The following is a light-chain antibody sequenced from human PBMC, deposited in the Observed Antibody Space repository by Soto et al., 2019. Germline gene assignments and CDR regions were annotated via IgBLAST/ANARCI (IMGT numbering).Light chain of an antibody. CDR3: SSYTSSSTPVV. CDR1: SSDVGGYNY. Sequence: QSALTQPASVSGSPGQSITISCTGTSSDVGGYNYVSWYQQHPGKAPKLMIYDVSTRPSGVSNRFSGSKSGNTASLTISGPQAEDEADYYCSSYTSSSTPVVFGGGTKLTV. CDR2: DVS. J-gene: IGLJ2*01. V-gene: IGLV2-14*01.